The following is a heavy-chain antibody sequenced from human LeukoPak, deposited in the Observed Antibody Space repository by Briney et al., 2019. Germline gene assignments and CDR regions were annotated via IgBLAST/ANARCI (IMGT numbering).Heavy chain of an antibody. J-gene: IGHJ4*02. D-gene: IGHD6-13*01. Sequence: PGGSLRLSCAASGFTFGSSAMSWVRQAPGKGPEWVSTFSRSGPATYYADSVKGRFTIFRDNSKNTLYLQMNSLRAEDTAVYYCAKGSLGSWYYFDYWGQGTLVTVSS. V-gene: IGHV3-23*01. CDR2: FSRSGPAT. CDR1: GFTFGSSA. CDR3: AKGSLGSWYYFDY.